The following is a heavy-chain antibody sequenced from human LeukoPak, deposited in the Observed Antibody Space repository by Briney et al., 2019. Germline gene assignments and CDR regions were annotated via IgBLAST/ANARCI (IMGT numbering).Heavy chain of an antibody. CDR3: ARDGIFGVVNYYFDY. Sequence: SETLSPTCTVSGGSISSGSYDWSWIRQPAGKGLEWIGRIYTSGSTNYNPSLKSRVTISVDTSKNQFSLKLISVTAADTAVYYCARDGIFGVVNYYFDYWGQGTLVTVSS. V-gene: IGHV4-61*02. CDR1: GGSISSGSYD. CDR2: IYTSGST. D-gene: IGHD3-3*01. J-gene: IGHJ4*02.